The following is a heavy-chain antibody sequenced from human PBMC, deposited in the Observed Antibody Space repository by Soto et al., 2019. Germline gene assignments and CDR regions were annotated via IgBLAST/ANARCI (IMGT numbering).Heavy chain of an antibody. Sequence: ASVKVSFKASGYTFTSYGISWVRQAPGQGLEWMGWISAYNGNTNYAQKLQGRVTMTTDTSTSTAYMELRSLRSDDTAVYYCARDPSSGSNTWFDPWGQGALVTVSS. CDR1: GYTFTSYG. V-gene: IGHV1-18*01. CDR2: ISAYNGNT. J-gene: IGHJ5*02. D-gene: IGHD3-10*01. CDR3: ARDPSSGSNTWFDP.